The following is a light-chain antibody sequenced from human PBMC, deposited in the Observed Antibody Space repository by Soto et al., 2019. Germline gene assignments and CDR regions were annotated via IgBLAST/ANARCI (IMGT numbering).Light chain of an antibody. J-gene: IGKJ1*01. CDR3: QQSYSTSWT. CDR1: QSISTY. Sequence: DIQMTQSPSSLSASVEDRVTITCRASQSISTYLNWYQQKPGKAPKLLIYGASSLQSGVPSGFSGTGSGTDFTLTISSLQPEDFATYYCQQSYSTSWTFGQGTKVELK. CDR2: GAS. V-gene: IGKV1-39*01.